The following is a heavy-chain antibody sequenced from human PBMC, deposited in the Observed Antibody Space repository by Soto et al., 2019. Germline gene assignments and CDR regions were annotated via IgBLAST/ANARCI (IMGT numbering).Heavy chain of an antibody. D-gene: IGHD5-18*01. Sequence: SETLSLTCAVYGGSFSSYHWSWIRQTPGKGLEWIGEINHLTTTNYNPSLKSRVIISLDTPKNQFSMKLSSVTAADTAVYYCARGYDTALAPIFWGQGILVTVSS. CDR3: ARGYDTALAPIF. J-gene: IGHJ4*02. V-gene: IGHV4-34*01. CDR2: INHLTTT. CDR1: GGSFSSYH.